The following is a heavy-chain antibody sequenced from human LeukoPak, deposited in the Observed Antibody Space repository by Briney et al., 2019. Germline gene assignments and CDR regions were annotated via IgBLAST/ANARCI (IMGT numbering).Heavy chain of an antibody. Sequence: ASVKVSCKASGYTFTSYGISWVRQAPGQGLEWMGWISAYDGNTNYAQKLQGRVTMTTDTSTSTAYMELRSLRSDDTAVYYCARDQMAVAGTREFDYWGQGTLVTVSS. CDR3: ARDQMAVAGTREFDY. CDR1: GYTFTSYG. V-gene: IGHV1-18*01. D-gene: IGHD6-19*01. CDR2: ISAYDGNT. J-gene: IGHJ4*02.